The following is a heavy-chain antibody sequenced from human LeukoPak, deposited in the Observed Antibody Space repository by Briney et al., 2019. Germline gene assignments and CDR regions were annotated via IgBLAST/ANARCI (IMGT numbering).Heavy chain of an antibody. V-gene: IGHV3-30*02. CDR3: AKDLTTVTTQGDY. J-gene: IGHJ4*02. CDR1: GFTFISYG. D-gene: IGHD4-17*01. CDR2: IRYDGSNK. Sequence: GGSLRLSCTASGFTFISYGMHWVGQAPGKGLEGVTFIRYDGSNKYYADSVKGRFTISRDNSKNTLYLQMNSLRAEDTAVYYCAKDLTTVTTQGDYWGQGTLVTVSS.